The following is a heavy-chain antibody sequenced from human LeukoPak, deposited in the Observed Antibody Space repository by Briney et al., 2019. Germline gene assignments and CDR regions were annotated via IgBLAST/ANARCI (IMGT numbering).Heavy chain of an antibody. Sequence: ASVKVSCKASGYTFTSYGISWVRQAPGQGLEWMGWISTYNGNTNYAQKLQGRVTMTRDTSMSTAYMELRSLRSDDTAVYYCARGGDSSGLNRFAYWGQGTLVTVSS. CDR2: ISTYNGNT. V-gene: IGHV1-18*01. D-gene: IGHD3-22*01. J-gene: IGHJ4*02. CDR1: GYTFTSYG. CDR3: ARGGDSSGLNRFAY.